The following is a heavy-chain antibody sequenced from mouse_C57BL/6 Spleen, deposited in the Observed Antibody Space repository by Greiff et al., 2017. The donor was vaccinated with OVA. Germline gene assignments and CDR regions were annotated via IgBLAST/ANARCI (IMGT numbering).Heavy chain of an antibody. V-gene: IGHV1-50*01. CDR3: ARGKQLRRGAY. CDR2: IDPSDSYT. Sequence: QVQLQQPGAELVKPGASVKLSCKASGYTFTSYWMQWVKQRPGQGLEWIGEIDPSDSYTNYNQKFKGKATLTVDTSSSTAYMQLSSLTSEDSAVYYCARGKQLRRGAYWGQGTLVTVSA. D-gene: IGHD3-2*02. J-gene: IGHJ3*01. CDR1: GYTFTSYW.